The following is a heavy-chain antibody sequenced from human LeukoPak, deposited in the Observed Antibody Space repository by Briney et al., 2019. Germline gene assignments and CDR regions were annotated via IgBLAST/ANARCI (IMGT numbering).Heavy chain of an antibody. D-gene: IGHD6-19*01. Sequence: GGSLRLSWAASAFSFSDSYMSWIRQAPGKGLEWVSYISTSGRTIYYADSVRGRFTISRDNAKNSLYLQMNSLRAEDTAVYSCAGKAVSWFDPWGQGTLVTVSS. V-gene: IGHV3-11*01. CDR1: AFSFSDSY. J-gene: IGHJ5*02. CDR2: ISTSGRTI. CDR3: AGKAVSWFDP.